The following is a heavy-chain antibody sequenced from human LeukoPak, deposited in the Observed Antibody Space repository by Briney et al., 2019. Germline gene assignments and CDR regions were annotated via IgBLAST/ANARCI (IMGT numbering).Heavy chain of an antibody. CDR3: AKAPVTSCSGVYCYPFDY. Sequence: GGSLRLSCAASGFTFSGSAMHWVRQASGKGLEWVGRIRSKTNSYATSYAASVKGRFALSRDDSKNTAYLQMNSLRAEDAGVYYCAKAPVTSCSGVYCYPFDYWGQGTLVTVSS. D-gene: IGHD2-15*01. CDR1: GFTFSGSA. CDR2: IRSKTNSYAT. J-gene: IGHJ4*02. V-gene: IGHV3-73*01.